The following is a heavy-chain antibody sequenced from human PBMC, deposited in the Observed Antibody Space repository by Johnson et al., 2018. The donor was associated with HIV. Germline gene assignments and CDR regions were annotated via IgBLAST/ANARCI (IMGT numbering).Heavy chain of an antibody. CDR1: GFTFSSHA. CDR3: ARDQYDRGDGALDI. D-gene: IGHD5-24*01. Sequence: QVQLVESGGGVVQPGRSLRLSCAASGFTFSSHAIHWVRQAPGKGLEWVAVVSYGGRNKYYVDSVKGRFTISRDNSKNTLYLQMNSLRTEDAAVYYCARDQYDRGDGALDIWGQGTMVTGSS. V-gene: IGHV3-30-3*01. CDR2: VSYGGRNK. J-gene: IGHJ3*02.